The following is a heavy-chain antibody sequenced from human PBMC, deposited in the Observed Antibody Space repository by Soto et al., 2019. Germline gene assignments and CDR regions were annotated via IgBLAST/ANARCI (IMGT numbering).Heavy chain of an antibody. Sequence: GGSLRLSCAASGFTFSSYSMNWVRQAPGKGLEWVSYISSSSSTIYYADSVKGRFTISRDNAKNSLYLQMNSLRAEDTAVYYWARGFGSVGRSGTDAFDIWGQGTMVTVSS. D-gene: IGHD2-15*01. CDR3: ARGFGSVGRSGTDAFDI. CDR1: GFTFSSYS. CDR2: ISSSSSTI. V-gene: IGHV3-48*01. J-gene: IGHJ3*02.